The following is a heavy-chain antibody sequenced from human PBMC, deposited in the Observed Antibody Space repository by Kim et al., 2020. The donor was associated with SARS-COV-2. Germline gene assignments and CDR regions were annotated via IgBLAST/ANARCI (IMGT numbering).Heavy chain of an antibody. CDR3: AVIMVRGPGYYYYGMDV. CDR2: INAGNGNT. D-gene: IGHD3-10*01. CDR1: GYTFTSYA. Sequence: ASVKVSCKASGYTFTSYAMHWVRQAPGQRLEWMGWINAGNGNTKYSQKFQGRVTITRDTSASTAYMELSSLRSEDTAVYYCAVIMVRGPGYYYYGMDVWGQGTTVTVSS. V-gene: IGHV1-3*01. J-gene: IGHJ6*02.